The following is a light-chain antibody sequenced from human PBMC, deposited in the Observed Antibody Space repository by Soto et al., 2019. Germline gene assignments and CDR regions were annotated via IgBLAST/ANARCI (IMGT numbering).Light chain of an antibody. V-gene: IGKV4-1*01. CDR1: QSVLYSSNNKNY. J-gene: IGKJ1*01. Sequence: DIVLTQSPDSLAVSLGEMATINCKSSQSVLYSSNNKNYLGWYQHKPGQPPKMIISWASTREFGVPDRFSGSGSGTDFTLTISSLQAEDVAVYYCQQYHSSPTTFGQGTKVEIK. CDR2: WAS. CDR3: QQYHSSPTT.